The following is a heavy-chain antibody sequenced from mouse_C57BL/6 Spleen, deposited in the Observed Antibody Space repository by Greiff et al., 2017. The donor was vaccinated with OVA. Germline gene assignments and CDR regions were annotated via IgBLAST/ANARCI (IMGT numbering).Heavy chain of an antibody. D-gene: IGHD1-1*01. CDR2: IDPSDSYT. V-gene: IGHV1-59*01. Sequence: QVQLQQPGAELVRPGTSVKLSCKASGYTFTSYWMHWVKQRPGQGLEWIGVIDPSDSYTNYNQKFKGKATLTVDTSSSTAYMQLSSLTSEDSAVYYCAKRDYGSSYGKYYFDYWGQGTTLTVSS. CDR1: GYTFTSYW. J-gene: IGHJ2*01. CDR3: AKRDYGSSYGKYYFDY.